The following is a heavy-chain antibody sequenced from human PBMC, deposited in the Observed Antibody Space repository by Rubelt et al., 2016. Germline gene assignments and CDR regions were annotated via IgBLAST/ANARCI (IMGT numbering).Heavy chain of an antibody. CDR3: ARYYGDVYYYDGLDV. CDR2: ISGSGGST. J-gene: IGHJ6*02. V-gene: IGHV3-23*04. D-gene: IGHD4-17*01. Sequence: VQLVESGGGVVQPGKSLRLSCVVSGFRFSDYSFHWVRQAPGKGLEWVSAISGSGGSTYYADSVKGRFTISRDNSKNTLYLQMNSRRGEDTAGYYCARYYGDVYYYDGLDVWGQGTSVTVSS. CDR1: GFRFSDYS.